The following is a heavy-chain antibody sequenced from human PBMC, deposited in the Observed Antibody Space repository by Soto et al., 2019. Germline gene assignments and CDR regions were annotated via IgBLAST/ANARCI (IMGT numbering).Heavy chain of an antibody. CDR2: IYHSGST. V-gene: IGHV4-4*02. CDR1: GGSISSSNW. Sequence: ASETLSLTCAVSGGSISSSNWWSWVRQPPGKGLEWIGEIYHSGSTNYNPSLKSRVTTSMDKSKNQFSLKLNSVTAADTAVYYCASNQDFYDSSGYYYWGQGTLVTVSS. CDR3: ASNQDFYDSSGYYY. J-gene: IGHJ4*02. D-gene: IGHD3-22*01.